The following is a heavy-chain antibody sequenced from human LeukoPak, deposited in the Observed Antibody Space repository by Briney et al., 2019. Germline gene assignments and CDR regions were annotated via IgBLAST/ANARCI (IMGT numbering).Heavy chain of an antibody. J-gene: IGHJ4*02. D-gene: IGHD6-13*01. CDR3: ARDLHIAAADY. V-gene: IGHV3-74*01. CDR2: INTDGSST. CDR1: GFTFSNHW. Sequence: GGSLRLSCAASGFTFSNHWMNWVRQAPGKGLVWVSRINTDGSSTTYADSVKGRFTISRDNSKNTLYLQMNSLRAEDTAVYYCARDLHIAAADYWGQGTLVTVSS.